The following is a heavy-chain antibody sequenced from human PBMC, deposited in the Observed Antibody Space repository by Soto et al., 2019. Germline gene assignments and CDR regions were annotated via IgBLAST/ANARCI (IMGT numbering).Heavy chain of an antibody. Sequence: NPGGSLRLSCAASVFTFTRYSMNLVRQAPGKGLEWVSSISITTNSIYYGDSMKGRFTISRDNAKNSLYLEMNSLRAEDTAVYYCARESEDLTSNFAYWGQGTIVTVSS. V-gene: IGHV3-21*06. CDR3: ARESEDLTSNFAY. CDR2: ISITTNSI. J-gene: IGHJ4*02. CDR1: VFTFTRYS.